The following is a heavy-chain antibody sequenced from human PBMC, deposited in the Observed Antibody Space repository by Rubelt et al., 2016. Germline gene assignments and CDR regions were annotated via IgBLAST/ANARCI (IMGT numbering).Heavy chain of an antibody. D-gene: IGHD1-26*01. V-gene: IGHV3-64*04. J-gene: IGHJ4*02. Sequence: QVQLVESGGGVVQPGRSLRLSCAASGFTFSDYAMHWVRQAPGKGLQYVSAISATGDSTSYADSVKGRFTISRDNSKNTLYLQMNSLRAEDTAVYYCARDLSDSGRYHHFDYWGQGTLVTVSS. CDR2: ISATGDST. CDR1: GFTFSDYA. CDR3: ARDLSDSGRYHHFDY.